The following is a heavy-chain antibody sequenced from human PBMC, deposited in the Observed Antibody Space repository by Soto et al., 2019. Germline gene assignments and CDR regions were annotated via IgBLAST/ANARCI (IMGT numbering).Heavy chain of an antibody. CDR2: ISAYNGNT. D-gene: IGHD3-3*01. V-gene: IGHV1-18*01. CDR3: ARDRLLETDYYYYYGMDV. Sequence: ASVKVSCKASGYTFTSYGISWVRQAPGQGLELMGWISAYNGNTNYAQKLQGRVTMTTDTSTSTAYMELRSLRSDDTAVYYCARDRLLETDYYYYYGMDVWGQGTTVTVSS. CDR1: GYTFTSYG. J-gene: IGHJ6*02.